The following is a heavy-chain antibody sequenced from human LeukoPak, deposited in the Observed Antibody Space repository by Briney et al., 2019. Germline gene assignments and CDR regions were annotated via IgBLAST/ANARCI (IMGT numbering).Heavy chain of an antibody. CDR1: GYTFTGYY. CDR3: ARDRVSGDAFDI. V-gene: IGHV1-2*02. CDR2: INPNSGGT. Sequence: ASVKVSCKASGYTFTGYYMHWVRQAPGQGLEWMGWINPNSGGTNYAQKFQGRVTMTRDTSISTAYMELSRLRSEDTAVYYCARDRVSGDAFDIWGQGTMVTVSS. J-gene: IGHJ3*02. D-gene: IGHD3-10*01.